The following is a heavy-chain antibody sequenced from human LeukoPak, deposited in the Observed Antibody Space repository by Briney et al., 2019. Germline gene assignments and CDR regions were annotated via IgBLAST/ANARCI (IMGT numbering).Heavy chain of an antibody. J-gene: IGHJ4*02. V-gene: IGHV4-39*07. Sequence: PSETLSLTCTVSGGSISSSSYYWGWIRQPPGKGLEWIGSIYYSGSTYYNPSLKSRVTISVDTSKNQFSLKLSSVTAADTAVYYCTRGATDVTRHFDYWGQGTLVTVSS. D-gene: IGHD2-21*02. CDR1: GGSISSSSYY. CDR3: TRGATDVTRHFDY. CDR2: IYYSGST.